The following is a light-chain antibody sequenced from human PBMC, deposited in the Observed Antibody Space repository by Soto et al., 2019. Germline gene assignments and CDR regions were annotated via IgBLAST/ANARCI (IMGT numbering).Light chain of an antibody. V-gene: IGKV3-15*01. CDR3: QEYNTWPWT. CDR2: GAS. CDR1: QSVSSN. J-gene: IGKJ1*01. Sequence: EIVMTQSPATLSVSPWERATLSCRASQSVSSNLAWYQQKLGQAPRVLIFGASTRATGIPARFSSSGSGTEFSLTINSLQSEDFAVYYCQEYNTWPWTFGQGTKVDIK.